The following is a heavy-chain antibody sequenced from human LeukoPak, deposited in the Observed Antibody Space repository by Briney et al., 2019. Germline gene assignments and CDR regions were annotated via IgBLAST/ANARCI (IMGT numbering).Heavy chain of an antibody. Sequence: GGSLRLSCAASGFTFSSYSMNWVRQAPGKGLEWVSGSGSGGSTYYADSVKGRFTISRDNSKNTLYLQMNSLRAEDTAVYYCAKDFWSGYYPNYWGQGTLVTVSS. CDR1: GFTFSSYS. CDR3: AKDFWSGYYPNY. J-gene: IGHJ4*02. V-gene: IGHV3-23*01. D-gene: IGHD3-3*01. CDR2: SGSGGST.